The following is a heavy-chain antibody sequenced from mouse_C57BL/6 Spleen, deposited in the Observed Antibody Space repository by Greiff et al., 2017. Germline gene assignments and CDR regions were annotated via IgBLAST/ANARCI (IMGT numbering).Heavy chain of an antibody. Sequence: VQLQQSGAELVRPGASVKLSCKASGYTFTDYYINWVKQRPGQGLEWIARIYPGSGNTYYNEKFKGKATLTAEKSSSTAYMQLSSLTSEDSAVYFCARSPRDYAMDYWGQGTSVTVSS. CDR1: GYTFTDYY. J-gene: IGHJ4*01. CDR2: IYPGSGNT. V-gene: IGHV1-76*01. CDR3: ARSPRDYAMDY.